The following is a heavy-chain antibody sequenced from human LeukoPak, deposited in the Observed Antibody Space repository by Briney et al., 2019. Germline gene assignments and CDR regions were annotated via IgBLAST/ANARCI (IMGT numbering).Heavy chain of an antibody. CDR1: GFTFSSYV. CDR3: AKGKVWWEESGGADY. V-gene: IGHV3-23*01. Sequence: PGGSLRLSCAGSGFTFSSYVMSWVRQAPGKGLEWVSAISVGGGSTYYADSVKGRFTISRDNSKNTLYLQMNSLRAEDTAVYYCAKGKVWWEESGGADYWGQGTLVTVSS. CDR2: ISVGGGST. J-gene: IGHJ4*02. D-gene: IGHD2-15*01.